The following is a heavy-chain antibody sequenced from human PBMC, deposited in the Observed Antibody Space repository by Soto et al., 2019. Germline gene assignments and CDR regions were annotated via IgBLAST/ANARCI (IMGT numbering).Heavy chain of an antibody. V-gene: IGHV5-51*01. D-gene: IGHD5-12*01. CDR2: IYPVDSDT. CDR1: GYSFTSYW. Sequence: LGEALKISCKGSGYSFTSYWIGWVRQMPGNGLEWMGIIYPVDSDTRYSPSFQGQVTISADKSISTAYLQWSSLKASDTAMYYCARFQWLSGWFDPWGQGTLVTVSS. J-gene: IGHJ5*02. CDR3: ARFQWLSGWFDP.